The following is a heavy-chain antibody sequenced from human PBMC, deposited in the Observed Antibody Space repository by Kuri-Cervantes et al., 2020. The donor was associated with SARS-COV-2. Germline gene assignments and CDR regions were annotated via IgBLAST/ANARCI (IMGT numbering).Heavy chain of an antibody. V-gene: IGHV3-30*18. CDR2: ISYDTRNK. Sequence: GESLKISCAASGFTFSSYGMHWVRQAPGKGLEWVAVISYDTRNKYYADSVKGRFTISRDNSKNTLYLQVNSLRAEDTAVYYCAKIPFYDSSGYYPNYWGQGTLVTVSS. CDR3: AKIPFYDSSGYYPNY. J-gene: IGHJ4*02. D-gene: IGHD3-22*01. CDR1: GFTFSSYG.